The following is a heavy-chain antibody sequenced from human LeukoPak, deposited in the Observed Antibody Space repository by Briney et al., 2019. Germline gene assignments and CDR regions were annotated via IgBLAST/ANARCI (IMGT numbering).Heavy chain of an antibody. J-gene: IGHJ6*02. Sequence: ASVKVSCKASGYTFTSYGISWVRQVPGQGLEWMGWISAYNGNTNYAQKLQGRVTMTTDTSTSTAYMELRSLRSDDTAVYYCARTEYQLLFISGGMDVWGQGTTVTVSS. CDR3: ARTEYQLLFISGGMDV. V-gene: IGHV1-18*01. CDR1: GYTFTSYG. D-gene: IGHD2-2*01. CDR2: ISAYNGNT.